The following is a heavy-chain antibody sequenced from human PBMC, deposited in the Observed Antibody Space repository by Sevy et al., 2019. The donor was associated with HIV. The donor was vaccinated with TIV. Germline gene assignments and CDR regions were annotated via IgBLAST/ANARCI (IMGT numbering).Heavy chain of an antibody. J-gene: IGHJ4*02. D-gene: IGHD6-19*01. CDR2: IYHSGST. V-gene: IGHV4-4*02. CDR3: ARGRLGIAVAGVFDY. Sequence: SETLSLTCAVSGGSISSSNWWSWVRQPPGKGLEWIGEIYHSGSTNYNPSLKSRVTILVDKSKNQFSVKLTSVTAADTAVYYCARGRLGIAVAGVFDYWGQGTLVTVSS. CDR1: GGSISSSNW.